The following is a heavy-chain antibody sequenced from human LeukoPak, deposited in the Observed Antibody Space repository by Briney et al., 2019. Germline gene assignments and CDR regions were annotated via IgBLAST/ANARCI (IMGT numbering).Heavy chain of an antibody. V-gene: IGHV4-39*07. D-gene: IGHD3-10*01. CDR2: IFYRGGT. CDR3: I. Sequence: PSETLSLTCTVSSGSINTSNYYWGWIRQPPGKGLEWIGNIFYRGGTYYSPSLKSRVTISLDTSRNQFSLNLNYCAKSNGYGLVDIWGQGTMVTVSS. CDR1: SGSINTSNYY. J-gene: IGHJ3*02.